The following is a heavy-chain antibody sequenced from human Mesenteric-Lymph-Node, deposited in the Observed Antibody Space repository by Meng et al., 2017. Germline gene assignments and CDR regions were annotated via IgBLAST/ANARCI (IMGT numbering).Heavy chain of an antibody. V-gene: IGHV3-7*01. Sequence: GGSLRLSCAASGFTFSSYSMNWVRQAPGKGLEWVANIKQDGSEKYYVDSVKGRFTISRDNAKNSLYLQMNSLRAEDTAVYYCARVTTVTTPVVSSQDYYYYYGMDVWGQGTTVTVSS. CDR1: GFTFSSYS. D-gene: IGHD4-17*01. J-gene: IGHJ6*02. CDR3: ARVTTVTTPVVSSQDYYYYYGMDV. CDR2: IKQDGSEK.